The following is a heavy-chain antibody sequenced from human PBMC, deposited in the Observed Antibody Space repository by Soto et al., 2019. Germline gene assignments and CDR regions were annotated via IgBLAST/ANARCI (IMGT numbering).Heavy chain of an antibody. CDR2: VYHSGST. CDR1: GGSISSGGYY. CDR3: ATLPPRIVVTILPIPS. Sequence: SETLSLTCAVSGGSISSGGYYWSWIRQHPGTGLEWIGDVYHSGSTYYNPSLKNRVTISVDKSNNQFSLNLKSLTAADTAVYYCATLPPRIVVTILPIPSWGQGTQVTVSS. J-gene: IGHJ4*02. V-gene: IGHV4-31*11. D-gene: IGHD2-21*01.